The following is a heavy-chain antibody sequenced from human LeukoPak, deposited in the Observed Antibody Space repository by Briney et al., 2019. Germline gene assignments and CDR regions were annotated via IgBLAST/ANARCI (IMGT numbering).Heavy chain of an antibody. CDR2: VYYSGST. CDR3: ARGSGSSDY. Sequence: SETLSLTCTAAGCSISIFYWSWIRQPPGKGLEWIGYVYYSGSTDYNPSLKSRVTISVDTSEISLRLSSVTAADTAVYYCARGSGSSDYWGQGTLVTVSS. V-gene: IGHV4-59*08. J-gene: IGHJ4*02. D-gene: IGHD6-19*01. CDR1: GCSISIFY.